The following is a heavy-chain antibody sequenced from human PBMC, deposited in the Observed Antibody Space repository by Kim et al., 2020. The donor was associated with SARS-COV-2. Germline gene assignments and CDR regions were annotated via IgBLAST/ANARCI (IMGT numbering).Heavy chain of an antibody. CDR3: ARRIAARPYYYYYYMDV. CDR1: GYTFTSYD. V-gene: IGHV1-8*01. Sequence: ASVKVSCKASGYTFTSYDINWVRQATGQGLEWMGWMNPNSGNTGYAQKFQGRVTMTRNTSISTAYMELSSLRSEDTAVYYCARRIAARPYYYYYYMDVWGKGTTVTVSS. D-gene: IGHD6-6*01. J-gene: IGHJ6*03. CDR2: MNPNSGNT.